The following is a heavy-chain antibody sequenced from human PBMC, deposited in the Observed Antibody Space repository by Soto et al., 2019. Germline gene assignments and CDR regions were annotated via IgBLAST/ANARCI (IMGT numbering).Heavy chain of an antibody. CDR1: GGSIRSGGYY. V-gene: IGHV4-31*03. Sequence: SETLSLTCTVSGGSIRSGGYYWSWVRQSPRRGLEWIGNIYYSGSTYYNPSLKSRLTISVDTSKNQFSLNLSSVTAADTAVYYCARDRLMATTGTARHYFGLDVWGQGTTVTVSS. D-gene: IGHD1-1*01. CDR3: ARDRLMATTGTARHYFGLDV. CDR2: IYYSGST. J-gene: IGHJ6*02.